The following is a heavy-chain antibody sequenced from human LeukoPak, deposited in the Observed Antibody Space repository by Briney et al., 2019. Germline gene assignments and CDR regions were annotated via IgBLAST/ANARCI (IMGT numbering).Heavy chain of an antibody. CDR2: ISAYNGNR. CDR3: ARAYSYGSDYYYGMDV. J-gene: IGHJ6*02. V-gene: IGHV1-18*01. Sequence: GASVKVSCKASGYTFTTYGISWVRQAPGQGLEWMGWISAYNGNRNYAQKLQGRVTMTTDTSTTTAYMELRSLRSDDTAVYYCARAYSYGSDYYYGMDVWGQGTTVTVSS. D-gene: IGHD5-18*01. CDR1: GYTFTTYG.